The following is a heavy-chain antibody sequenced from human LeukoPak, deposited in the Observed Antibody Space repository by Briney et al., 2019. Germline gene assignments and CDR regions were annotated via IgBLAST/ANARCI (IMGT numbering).Heavy chain of an antibody. CDR1: GFTFSSYW. CDR2: INSDGSST. V-gene: IGHV3-74*01. J-gene: IGHJ4*02. Sequence: PGGSLRLSCAASGFTFSSYWMRWVRQDPGKGLVWVSHINSDGSSTTYADSVKGRFTISRDNAKNTLYLQMNSLRAEDTAVYYCVRDDSGGQSGIDYWGQGTLVTVTS. D-gene: IGHD3-10*01. CDR3: VRDDSGGQSGIDY.